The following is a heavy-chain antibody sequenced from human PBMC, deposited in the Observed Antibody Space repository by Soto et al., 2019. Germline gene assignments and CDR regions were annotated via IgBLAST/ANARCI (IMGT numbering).Heavy chain of an antibody. D-gene: IGHD6-13*01. V-gene: IGHV3-23*01. CDR1: GFTFSNYA. Sequence: EVQLLESGGGLVQPGGSLRLSCAASGFTFSNYAVTWVRQAPGKGLEWVSTISGSGGSTYYADSVKGRFTISRDNSKNTLYLQMNSLRGEDTDVYYCAKDQGSSWYEIDYWGQGTLVTVSS. J-gene: IGHJ4*02. CDR2: ISGSGGST. CDR3: AKDQGSSWYEIDY.